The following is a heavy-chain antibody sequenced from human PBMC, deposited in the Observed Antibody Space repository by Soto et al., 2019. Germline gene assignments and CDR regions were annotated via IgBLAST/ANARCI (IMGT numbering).Heavy chain of an antibody. V-gene: IGHV1-69*13. D-gene: IGHD4-17*01. CDR1: GVTFSSYA. Sequence: SVKGSCKASGVTFSSYAISWARQAPGQGLEWMGGIIPIFGTANYAQKFQGRVTITADESTSTAYMELSSLRSEDTAVYYCARDLHGDPYYWGQGTLVTVSS. CDR3: ARDLHGDPYY. J-gene: IGHJ4*02. CDR2: IIPIFGTA.